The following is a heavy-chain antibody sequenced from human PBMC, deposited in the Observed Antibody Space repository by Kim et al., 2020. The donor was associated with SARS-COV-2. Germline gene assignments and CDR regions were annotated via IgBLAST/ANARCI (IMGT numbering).Heavy chain of an antibody. Sequence: GGSLRLSCAASGFTFSSYAMSWVRQAPGKGLEWVSAIDGSGGSTSYADSVKGRFTISRDNSKNTLYLQMNSLRAEDTAGYYCAKDLWASGSPRLEDYWGQGTLVTVSS. J-gene: IGHJ4*02. CDR3: AKDLWASGSPRLEDY. CDR2: IDGSGGST. V-gene: IGHV3-23*01. D-gene: IGHD3-22*01. CDR1: GFTFSSYA.